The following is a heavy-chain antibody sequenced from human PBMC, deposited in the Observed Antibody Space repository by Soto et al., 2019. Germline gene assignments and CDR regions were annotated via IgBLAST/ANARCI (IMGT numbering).Heavy chain of an antibody. D-gene: IGHD6-6*01. V-gene: IGHV4-31*03. Sequence: SETLSLTCTVSGGSISSGGYYWSWIRQHPGKGLEWIGYIYYSGSTYYNPSLKSRVTISVDTSKNQFSLKLSSVTAADTAVYYCARMGQLEQFDYWGQGTLVAVSS. CDR3: ARMGQLEQFDY. CDR2: IYYSGST. CDR1: GGSISSGGYY. J-gene: IGHJ4*02.